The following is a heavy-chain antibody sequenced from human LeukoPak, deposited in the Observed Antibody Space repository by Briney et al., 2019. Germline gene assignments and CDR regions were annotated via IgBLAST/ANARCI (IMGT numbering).Heavy chain of an antibody. J-gene: IGHJ4*01. CDR1: GGSISSYY. CDR3: ARGAGDGYNLPFDY. CDR2: ISYSGST. D-gene: IGHD5-24*01. Sequence: KPSETLSLTCTVSGGSISSYYWNWIRQPPGKGLEWIGYISYSGSTKYNPSLKSRVTIAEDTSKNQFSLKLSSVTAADTAVYYCARGAGDGYNLPFDYWGHGSLVTVSS. V-gene: IGHV4-59*01.